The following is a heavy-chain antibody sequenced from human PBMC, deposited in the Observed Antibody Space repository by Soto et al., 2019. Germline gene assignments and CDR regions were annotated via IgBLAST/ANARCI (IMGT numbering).Heavy chain of an antibody. CDR1: GFTFSSHA. J-gene: IGHJ3*02. V-gene: IGHV3-23*01. CDR2: ISGSGSST. Sequence: EVQLLESGGGLGQPGGSLRLSCAASGFTFSSHAMSWVRQAPGKGLEWVSGISGSGSSTYSADSVKGRFTISRDNSKNTLYLQMNSLRAEDTALYYCAKQLNYDFWSGYPDAFDIWGQGTMVIVSS. CDR3: AKQLNYDFWSGYPDAFDI. D-gene: IGHD3-3*01.